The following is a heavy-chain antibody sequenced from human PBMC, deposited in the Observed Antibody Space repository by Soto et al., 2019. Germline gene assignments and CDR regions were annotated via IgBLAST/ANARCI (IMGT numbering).Heavy chain of an antibody. J-gene: IGHJ6*02. CDR1: GGTIISYA. V-gene: IGHV1-69*01. CDR2: TIPIFSTT. D-gene: IGHD3-3*01. Sequence: QVQLVQSGAEVRKPGSSVTVSCKAVGGTIISYAFSWVRQAPGQGLEWMGGTIPIFSTTHYAQNFQGRVTITADGSTSTAYMELSSLRSEDTAVYYCAAAVWRGYSEYYYGMDVWGLGTTVTVSS. CDR3: AAAVWRGYSEYYYGMDV.